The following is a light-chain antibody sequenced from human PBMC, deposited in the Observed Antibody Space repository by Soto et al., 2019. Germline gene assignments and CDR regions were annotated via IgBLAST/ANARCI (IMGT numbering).Light chain of an antibody. Sequence: QSALTQPASVSGSPGQSITISCTGTSSDVGGYNYVSWYQQHPGKAPKLMIYDVSNRPSGVSNRFSGSKSGNTASLTISGVLAEDEADDYCSSSKRSSALYVVFGGGTKLTVL. J-gene: IGLJ2*01. V-gene: IGLV2-14*01. CDR1: SSDVGGYNY. CDR3: SSSKRSSALYVV. CDR2: DVS.